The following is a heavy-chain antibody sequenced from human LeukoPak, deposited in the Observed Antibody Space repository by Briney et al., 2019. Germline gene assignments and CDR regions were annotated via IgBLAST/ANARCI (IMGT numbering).Heavy chain of an antibody. CDR2: ISNSGST. V-gene: IGHV4-61*01. Sequence: AETLSLTGAVSGGYVNRGTFFWTWIRKPPGKGLEWIGYISNSGSTNYHPSLKSRVTISSDTSKTQFTLKLTSVTGADTAVYYCARSPSGYRFDSWGQGTLVTVSS. CDR3: ARSPSGYRFDS. J-gene: IGHJ4*02. D-gene: IGHD3-22*01. CDR1: GGYVNRGTFF.